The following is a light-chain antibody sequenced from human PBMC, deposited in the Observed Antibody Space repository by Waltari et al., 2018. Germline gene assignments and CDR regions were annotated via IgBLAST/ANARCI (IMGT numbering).Light chain of an antibody. CDR1: HSFSISY. Sequence: DIVFTPFPGTLSFFPGQRATLSCRASHSFSISYLAWYQQKPGQAPRLLIYGASSRATGIPDRFSGSGSGTDFSLTISRLEAEDVAVYYCQRYGSSPLTFGGGTKVEIK. CDR3: QRYGSSPLT. CDR2: GAS. V-gene: IGKV3-20*01. J-gene: IGKJ4*01.